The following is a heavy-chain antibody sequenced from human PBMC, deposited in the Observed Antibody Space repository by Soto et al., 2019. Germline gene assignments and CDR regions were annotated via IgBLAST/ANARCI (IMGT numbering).Heavy chain of an antibody. CDR2: IYYSGST. V-gene: IGHV4-59*01. Sequence: SETLSLTCSVSGGSISSYYWSWIRQPPGKGLEWIGYIYYSGSTNYNHSLKSRVTISVDTSKNQFSLKLSSVTAADTAVYYCAREYCSGGSCYRDVFDIWGQGTMVT. CDR3: AREYCSGGSCYRDVFDI. CDR1: GGSISSYY. D-gene: IGHD2-15*01. J-gene: IGHJ3*02.